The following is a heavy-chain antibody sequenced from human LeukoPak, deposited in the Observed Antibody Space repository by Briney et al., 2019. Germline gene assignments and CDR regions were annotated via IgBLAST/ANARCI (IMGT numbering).Heavy chain of an antibody. CDR1: GGSISSGGYS. D-gene: IGHD3-10*01. V-gene: IGHV4-30-2*01. CDR3: ARARRYGSGSYYPFDY. Sequence: SETLSLTCAVSGGSISSGGYSWSWIRQPPGKGLEWIGYIYHSRSTYYNPSLKSRVTISVDRSKNQFSLKLSSVTAADTAVYYCARARRYGSGSYYPFDYWGQGTLVTVSS. CDR2: IYHSRST. J-gene: IGHJ4*02.